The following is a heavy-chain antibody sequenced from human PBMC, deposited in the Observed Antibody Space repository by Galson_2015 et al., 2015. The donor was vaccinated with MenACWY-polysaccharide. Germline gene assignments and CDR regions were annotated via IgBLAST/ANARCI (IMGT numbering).Heavy chain of an antibody. CDR2: INSMSTTT. CDR3: ARSSPCYGGNCYSFVSVPLDV. J-gene: IGHJ6*02. V-gene: IGHV3-48*04. Sequence: SLRLSCAASGFTFSSYSMNWVRQAPGAGLEWLSYINSMSTTTYYADSVKGRFTVSKDNAKNSLNLQMNSLRAEDTAVYYCARSSPCYGGNCYSFVSVPLDVWGQGTTVTVSS. D-gene: IGHD2-15*01. CDR1: GFTFSSYS.